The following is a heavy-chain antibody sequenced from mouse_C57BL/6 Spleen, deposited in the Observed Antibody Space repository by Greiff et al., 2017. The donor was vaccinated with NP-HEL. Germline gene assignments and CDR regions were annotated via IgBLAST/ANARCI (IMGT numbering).Heavy chain of an antibody. V-gene: IGHV1-64*01. CDR2: IHPNSGST. J-gene: IGHJ3*01. CDR3: VYYGSSYDLAWFAY. D-gene: IGHD1-1*01. CDR1: GYTFTSYW. Sequence: QVQLQQPGAELVKPGASVKLSCKASGYTFTSYWMHWVKQRPGQGLEWIGMIHPNSGSTNYNEKFKSKATLTVDKSSSTAYMQLSSLTSEDSAVYYCVYYGSSYDLAWFAYWGQGTLVTVSA.